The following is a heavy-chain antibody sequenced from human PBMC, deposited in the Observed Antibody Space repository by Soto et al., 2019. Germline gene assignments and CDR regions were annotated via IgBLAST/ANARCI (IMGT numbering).Heavy chain of an antibody. D-gene: IGHD3-22*01. Sequence: GASEKVSCKASGYTFTSYYMHWVRQASGQGLEWMGIINPSGGSTSYAQKFQGRVTMTRDTSTSTVYMELSSLRSEDTAVYYCARAQPYYYDSSGYSPYYYYGMDVWGQGTTVTVSS. CDR1: GYTFTSYY. CDR3: ARAQPYYYDSSGYSPYYYYGMDV. J-gene: IGHJ6*02. V-gene: IGHV1-46*01. CDR2: INPSGGST.